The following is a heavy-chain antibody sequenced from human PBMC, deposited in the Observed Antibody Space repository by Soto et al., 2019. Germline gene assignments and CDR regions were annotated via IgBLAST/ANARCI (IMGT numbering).Heavy chain of an antibody. CDR1: GGSISSSTYY. CDR2: IFYSGNT. V-gene: IGHV4-39*07. Sequence: SETLSLTCTVSGGSISSSTYYWGWIRQPPGKGLEWIGSIFYSGNTYYNPSLKSRVTISVDTSKNQFSLKLSSVTAADTAVYYCARAYCAGGDSTSCYGFPSLYYYYDMDVWGKGTTVTVSS. CDR3: ARAYCAGGDSTSCYGFPSLYYYYDMDV. J-gene: IGHJ6*03. D-gene: IGHD2-2*01.